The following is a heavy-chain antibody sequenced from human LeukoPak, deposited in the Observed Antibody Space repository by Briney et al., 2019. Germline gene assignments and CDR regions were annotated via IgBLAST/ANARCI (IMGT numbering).Heavy chain of an antibody. J-gene: IGHJ4*02. CDR2: IKSKADGETI. V-gene: IGHV3-15*07. CDR3: TTEYWGSNY. Sequence: GGSLRLSCAASGFTFTNAWMNWVRQAPGKGLEWVGRIKSKADGETIDYAAPVKGRFTISRDDSKNTLYLQMDSLKTEDTGVYYCTTEYWGSNYWGQGTLVTVSS. CDR1: GFTFTNAW. D-gene: IGHD7-27*01.